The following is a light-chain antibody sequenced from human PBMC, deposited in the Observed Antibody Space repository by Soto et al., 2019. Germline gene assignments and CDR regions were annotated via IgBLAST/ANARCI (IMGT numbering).Light chain of an antibody. CDR1: QSVDSSY. V-gene: IGKV3-20*01. CDR2: GAS. Sequence: EIVLTQSPGTLSLSPGERATLSCRASQSVDSSYLAWYQQKPGQAPRLLIYGASSRATGIPDRFSGSGSGTDFTLTISRLEPDDFAVYYCQKYGSSYTFGQGTKLEIK. CDR3: QKYGSSYT. J-gene: IGKJ2*01.